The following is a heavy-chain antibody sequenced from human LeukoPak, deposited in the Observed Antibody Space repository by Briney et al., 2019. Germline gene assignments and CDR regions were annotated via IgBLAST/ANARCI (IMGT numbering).Heavy chain of an antibody. J-gene: IGHJ4*02. CDR1: GGSISSYY. V-gene: IGHV4-59*01. CDR3: ARDRALRG. D-gene: IGHD3-3*01. CDR2: IYYSGST. Sequence: SETLSLTCTVSGGSISSYYWSWIRQPPGKGLEWIGYIYYSGSTNYNPSLKSRVTISVDTSKNQFSLKLSSVTAADTAVYYCARDRALRGWGQGTLVTVSS.